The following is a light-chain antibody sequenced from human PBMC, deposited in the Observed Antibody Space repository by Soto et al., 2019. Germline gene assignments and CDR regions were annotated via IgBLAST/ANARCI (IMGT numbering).Light chain of an antibody. CDR3: QQYGSSPWT. CDR2: GAL. CDR1: QSVSSSY. J-gene: IGKJ1*01. V-gene: IGKV3D-20*01. Sequence: EIVLTQSPATLSLSPGDRATLSCGASQSVSSSYLAWFQQKPGLAPRFLIYGALSRATGIPDRFSGSGSGTDFTLTISRLEPEDFAMYYCQQYGSSPWTFGQGTKVEIK.